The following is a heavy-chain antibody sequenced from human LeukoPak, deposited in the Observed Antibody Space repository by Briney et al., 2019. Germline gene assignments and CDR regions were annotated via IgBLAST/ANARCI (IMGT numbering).Heavy chain of an antibody. D-gene: IGHD6-19*01. V-gene: IGHV4-59*01. Sequence: SETLSLTCTVSGGSISSYYWSWIRQPPGEGLEWLGYIYYSGSTNYNPSLKSRVTTSVDTSKNQFSLKLSSVTAADTAVYYCAGYSSGWYRPGFDYWGQGTLVTVSP. CDR1: GGSISSYY. J-gene: IGHJ4*02. CDR2: IYYSGST. CDR3: AGYSSGWYRPGFDY.